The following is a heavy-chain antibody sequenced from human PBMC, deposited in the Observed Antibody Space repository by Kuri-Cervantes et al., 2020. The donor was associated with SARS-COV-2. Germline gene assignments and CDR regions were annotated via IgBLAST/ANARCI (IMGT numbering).Heavy chain of an antibody. CDR3: ARDYLKCTNGVCYPNWYFDL. CDR1: GFTFSSYA. J-gene: IGHJ2*01. Sequence: GESLKISCAASGFTFSSYAMHWVRQAPGKGLEWVAVISYDGSNKYYADSVKGRFTISRDNSKNTLYLQMNSLRAEDTAVYYCARDYLKCTNGVCYPNWYFDLWGRGTLVTVSS. D-gene: IGHD2-8*01. V-gene: IGHV3-30*01. CDR2: ISYDGSNK.